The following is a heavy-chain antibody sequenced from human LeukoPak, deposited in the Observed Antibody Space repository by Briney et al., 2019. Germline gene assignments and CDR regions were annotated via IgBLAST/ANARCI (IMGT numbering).Heavy chain of an antibody. CDR1: GFTFSSYS. V-gene: IGHV3-21*01. D-gene: IGHD6-19*01. J-gene: IGHJ4*02. CDR2: ISSSSSYI. CDR3: AKTGYSSGWNKYYFDY. Sequence: GGSLRLSCAASGFTFSSYSMNWVRQAPGKGLEWVSSISSSSSYIYYADSVKGRFTISRDNSKNTLYLQMNSLRAEDTAVYYCAKTGYSSGWNKYYFDYWGQGTLVTVSS.